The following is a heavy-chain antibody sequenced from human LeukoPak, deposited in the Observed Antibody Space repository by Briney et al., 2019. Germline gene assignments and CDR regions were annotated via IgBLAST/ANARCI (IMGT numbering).Heavy chain of an antibody. J-gene: IGHJ3*02. CDR2: IYYSGST. D-gene: IGHD3-3*01. V-gene: IGHV4-59*08. CDR1: GGSISSYY. Sequence: PSETLSLTCTVSGGSISSYYWSWIRQPPGKGLEWIGYIYYSGSTNYSPSLKSRVSISVDTSKNQFSLKLTSVTAADTAVYYCARHFWQNYDAFDIWGQGTMVTVSS. CDR3: ARHFWQNYDAFDI.